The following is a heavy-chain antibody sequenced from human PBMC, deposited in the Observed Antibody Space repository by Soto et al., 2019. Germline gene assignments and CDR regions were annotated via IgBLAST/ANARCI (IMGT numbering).Heavy chain of an antibody. CDR1: GYTFTSYG. CDR2: ISAYNGNT. V-gene: IGHV1-18*01. D-gene: IGHD6-19*01. CDR3: ARLGSSGWYFDY. Sequence: ASVKVSCKASGYTFTSYGIIWVRQAPGQGLEWMGWISAYNGNTNYAQKLQGRVTMTTDTSTSTAYMELRSLRSDGTAVYYCARLGSSGWYFDYWGQGTLVTVSS. J-gene: IGHJ4*02.